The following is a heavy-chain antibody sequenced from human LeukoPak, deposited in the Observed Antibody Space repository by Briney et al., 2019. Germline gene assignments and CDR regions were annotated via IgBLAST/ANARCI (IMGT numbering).Heavy chain of an antibody. J-gene: IGHJ3*01. Sequence: SETLSLTCTVSGGSISSYYWSWIRQPPGKGLEWIGCIYYIGSTNYNPSLKSRVTISEDTSKNQFSLKLSSVTAADTAVYYCARPFYYDSGGYADAFDVWGQGTMVTVSS. CDR2: IYYIGST. CDR3: ARPFYYDSGGYADAFDV. D-gene: IGHD3-22*01. V-gene: IGHV4-59*08. CDR1: GGSISSYY.